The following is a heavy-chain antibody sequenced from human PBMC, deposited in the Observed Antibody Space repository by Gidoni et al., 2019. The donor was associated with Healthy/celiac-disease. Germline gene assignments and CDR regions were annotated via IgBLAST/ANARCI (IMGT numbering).Heavy chain of an antibody. J-gene: IGHJ4*02. CDR2: ISGSGGST. CDR1: GFTFSSYA. V-gene: IGHV3-23*01. CDR3: AKDQSYYGEGWFDY. D-gene: IGHD3-22*01. Sequence: EVQLLESGGGFVQPGGSLRLSCAASGFTFSSYAMSWVRQAPGKGLEWVSAISGSGGSTDYADSVKGRFTISRDNSKNTLYLQMNSLRAEDTAVYYCAKDQSYYGEGWFDYWGQGTLVTVSS.